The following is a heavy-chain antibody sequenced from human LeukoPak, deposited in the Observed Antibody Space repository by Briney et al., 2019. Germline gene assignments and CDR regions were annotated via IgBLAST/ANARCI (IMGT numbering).Heavy chain of an antibody. CDR3: ARDSGYSSSWAFDY. CDR1: GFTFSSHA. V-gene: IGHV3-20*04. Sequence: PGGSLRLSCACSGFTFSSHAMSWVRQAPGKGLEWVSGINWNGGSTGYADSVKGRFTISRDNAKNSLSLQMNSLRAEDTAVYYCARDSGYSSSWAFDYWGQGTLVTVSS. J-gene: IGHJ4*02. CDR2: INWNGGST. D-gene: IGHD6-13*01.